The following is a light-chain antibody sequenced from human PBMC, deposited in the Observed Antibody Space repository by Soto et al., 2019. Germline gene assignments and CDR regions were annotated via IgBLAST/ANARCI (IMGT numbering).Light chain of an antibody. CDR2: EVS. V-gene: IGLV2-14*01. Sequence: QSALTQPASVSGSPGQSITISCTGTSSDVGGYNYVSWYQQHPGKAPKLMINEVSNRPSGVSNRFSGSTSGNTASLTISGLQAEDEAYYYCSSYTTSNTVIFGGGTKLTVL. CDR3: SSYTTSNTVI. CDR1: SSDVGGYNY. J-gene: IGLJ2*01.